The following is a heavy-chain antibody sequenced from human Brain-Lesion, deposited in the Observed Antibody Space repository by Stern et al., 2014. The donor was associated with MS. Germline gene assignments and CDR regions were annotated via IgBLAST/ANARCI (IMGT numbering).Heavy chain of an antibody. CDR3: AGEEDIRYCSGGSCTGNWFDP. V-gene: IGHV4-39*02. CDR2: IYYSGNT. CDR1: GGSVSSTSYA. J-gene: IGHJ5*02. Sequence: QLQLQESGPGLVKPSETLSLTCTVAGGSVSSTSYAWAWIRQPPGKGLEWIGTIYYSGNTSYSPSLKSRLTISQATSKNHFSLRWGFGTAADTAVYYCAGEEDIRYCSGGSCTGNWFDPWGQGTLVTVSS. D-gene: IGHD2-15*01.